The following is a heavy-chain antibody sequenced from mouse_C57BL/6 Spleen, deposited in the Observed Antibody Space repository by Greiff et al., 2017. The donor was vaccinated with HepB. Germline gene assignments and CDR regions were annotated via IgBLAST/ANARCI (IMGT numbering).Heavy chain of an antibody. CDR3: ARDGKAMDY. J-gene: IGHJ4*01. CDR2: IHPNSGST. CDR1: GYTFTSYW. Sequence: VKLQQPGAELVKPGASVKLSCKASGYTFTSYWMHWVKQRPGQGLEWIGMIHPNSGSTNYNEKFKSKATLTVDKSSSTAYMQRSSLTSEDSAVYYCARDGKAMDYWGQGTSVTVSS. V-gene: IGHV1-64*01.